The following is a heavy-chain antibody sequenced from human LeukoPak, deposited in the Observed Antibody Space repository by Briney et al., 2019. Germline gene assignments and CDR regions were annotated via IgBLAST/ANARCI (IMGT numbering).Heavy chain of an antibody. CDR2: IYPGDPDT. CDR3: ASRGVVPADSDAFDI. J-gene: IGHJ3*02. D-gene: IGHD2-2*01. Sequence: GESLKISRKASGYTFSSHWIGWVRQMPGKGLEWMGIIYPGDPDTRYSPSFAGQVTISADKSISTAYLQWSSLKASDTAMYYCASRGVVPADSDAFDIWGQGTMVTVSS. CDR1: GYTFSSHW. V-gene: IGHV5-51*01.